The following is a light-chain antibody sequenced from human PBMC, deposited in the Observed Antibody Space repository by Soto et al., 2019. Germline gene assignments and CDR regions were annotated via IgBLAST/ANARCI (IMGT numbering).Light chain of an antibody. V-gene: IGKV3-20*01. J-gene: IGKJ5*01. CDR2: GAS. CDR1: QSVSSY. CDR3: QQYGSSPPIT. Sequence: EIRMTQSSSTLSGSPGERATLSCRASQSVSSYLAWYQQKPGQAPRLLIYGASSRATGIPDRFSGSGSGTDFTITISRLAPEDFAVYYCQQYGSSPPITFGKGTRLEI.